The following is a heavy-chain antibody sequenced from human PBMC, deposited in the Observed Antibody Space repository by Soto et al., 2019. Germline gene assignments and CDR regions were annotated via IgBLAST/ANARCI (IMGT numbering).Heavy chain of an antibody. CDR1: GASISSGDYC. D-gene: IGHD3-16*01. CDR3: TWGDSSNKVDR. Sequence: SETLSLTCLVSGASISSGDYCWILIRQVPGKGMEWIGFVYGSGSTSSNPSLKNRVSISVDTSKNHFSLELSSVTAADTALYYCTWGDSSNKVDRWGQGALVTVSS. J-gene: IGHJ5*02. V-gene: IGHV4-31*02. CDR2: VYGSGST.